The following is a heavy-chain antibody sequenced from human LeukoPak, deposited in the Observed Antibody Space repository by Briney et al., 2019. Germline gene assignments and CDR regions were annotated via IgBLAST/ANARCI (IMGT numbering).Heavy chain of an antibody. CDR3: AKDRYYYDSSGYYYHAEYFQH. Sequence: PWGSLRLSCSASGVTFSSYAMNWVRLAPAKGLEWVSASSGSCGGTYYADSAMERFPISRDNSKNTLYLQMNRLRAEDTAVYYCAKDRYYYDSSGYYYHAEYFQHWAQGTLVTVPS. CDR1: GVTFSSYA. V-gene: IGHV3-23*01. CDR2: SSGSCGGT. D-gene: IGHD3-22*01. J-gene: IGHJ1*01.